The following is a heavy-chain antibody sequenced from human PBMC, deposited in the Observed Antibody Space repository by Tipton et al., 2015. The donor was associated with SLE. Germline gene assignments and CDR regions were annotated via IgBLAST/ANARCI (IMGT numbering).Heavy chain of an antibody. CDR2: IFTSGNT. D-gene: IGHD3-22*01. CDR1: GDSINTDTYS. J-gene: IGHJ4*02. V-gene: IGHV4-61*02. CDR3: ARGNYYDGSSLPNDY. Sequence: TLSLTCTVSGDSINTDTYSWAWIRQPVGKGLEWLGRIFTSGNTKYNPSLKSLVPMSVDTSRNQVSLSLNSVTAAVTAVYYCARGNYYDGSSLPNDYWGQGTLVTVSS.